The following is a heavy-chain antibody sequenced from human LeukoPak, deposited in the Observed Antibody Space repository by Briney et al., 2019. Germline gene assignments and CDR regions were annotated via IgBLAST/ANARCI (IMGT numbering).Heavy chain of an antibody. CDR2: IRYDGSNK. CDR1: GFTFSSYG. V-gene: IGHV3-30*02. D-gene: IGHD4-17*01. CDR3: ARAHFDYGDFFDY. J-gene: IGHJ4*02. Sequence: GGSLRLSCAASGFTFSSYGMHWVRQAPGKGLEWAAFIRYDGSNKYYADSVKGRFTISRDNAKNSLYLQMNSLRAEDTAVYYCARAHFDYGDFFDYWGQGTLVTVSS.